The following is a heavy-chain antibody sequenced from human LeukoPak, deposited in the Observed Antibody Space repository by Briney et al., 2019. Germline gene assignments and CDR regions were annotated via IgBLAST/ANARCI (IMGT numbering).Heavy chain of an antibody. D-gene: IGHD3-22*01. J-gene: IGHJ3*02. Sequence: SGGSLRLSCAASGFTFSSYEMNWVRQAPGKGLEWVSYITSSGSTIYYANSVKGRFTISRDNAKNSLYLQMNSLRAEDTAVYYCARPVEDDSHAFDIWGQGTMVTVSS. V-gene: IGHV3-48*03. CDR2: ITSSGSTI. CDR1: GFTFSSYE. CDR3: ARPVEDDSHAFDI.